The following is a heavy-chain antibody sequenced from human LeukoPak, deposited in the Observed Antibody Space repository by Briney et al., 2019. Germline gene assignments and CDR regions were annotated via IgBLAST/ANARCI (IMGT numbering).Heavy chain of an antibody. V-gene: IGHV3-15*01. J-gene: IGHJ4*02. CDR3: GRVFPGDWSVRSYVYFDY. Sequence: GGSLRLSCTASGFAFSNAGMNWVRQAPGKGLEWVGRIKTKSEGGTTDYAAPAKGRFTISRDDSKNALFLQMDSLKSDDTAVYYCGRVFPGDWSVRSYVYFDYWGQGTLVTVSS. CDR2: IKTKSEGGTT. CDR1: GFAFSNAG. D-gene: IGHD3-10*01.